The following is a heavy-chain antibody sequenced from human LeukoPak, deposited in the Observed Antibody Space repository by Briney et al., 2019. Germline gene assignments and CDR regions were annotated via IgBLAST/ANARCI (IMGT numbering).Heavy chain of an antibody. CDR1: GYSFTYW. CDR2: IYPGDSDT. Sequence: GESLKISCKGSGYSFTYWIGWVRQMPGKGLEWMGIIYPGDSDTRYSPSFQGQATISADKSISTAYLQWSSLKASDTAMYYCARQSYSGYESGYWGQGTLVTVSS. CDR3: ARQSYSGYESGY. V-gene: IGHV5-51*01. J-gene: IGHJ4*02. D-gene: IGHD5-12*01.